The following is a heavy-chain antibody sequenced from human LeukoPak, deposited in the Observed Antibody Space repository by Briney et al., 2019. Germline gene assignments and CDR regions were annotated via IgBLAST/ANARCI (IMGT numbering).Heavy chain of an antibody. CDR3: ARGNYYYGSGSHY. CDR2: ISYDGSNK. V-gene: IGHV3-30-3*01. D-gene: IGHD3-10*01. J-gene: IGHJ4*02. Sequence: GGSLRLSCAASGFTFSIYAMHWVRQAPGKGLEWVALISYDGSNKYYADSVKGRFTFSRDNSKSTLYLQMNSLRAEDTAVYYCARGNYYYGSGSHYWGQGTLVTVSS. CDR1: GFTFSIYA.